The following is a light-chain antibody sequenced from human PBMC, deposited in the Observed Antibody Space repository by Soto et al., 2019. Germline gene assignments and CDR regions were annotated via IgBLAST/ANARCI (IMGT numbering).Light chain of an antibody. CDR2: WAS. V-gene: IGKV4-1*01. CDR3: QQYYSTPLT. J-gene: IGKJ4*01. CDR1: QSVLYSSNNKNY. Sequence: DIVMTQSPYSLAVSPGERATINCKSSQSVLYSSNNKNYLAWYQQKPGQPPKLLIYWASTRESGVPDRFSGSGSGTDFTLTISSLQAEDVAVYYCQQYYSTPLTFGGGTKVEIK.